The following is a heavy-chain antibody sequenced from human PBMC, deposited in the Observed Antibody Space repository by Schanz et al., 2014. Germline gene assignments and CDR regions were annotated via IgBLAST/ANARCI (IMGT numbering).Heavy chain of an antibody. V-gene: IGHV1-46*03. D-gene: IGHD2-2*01. CDR1: GYTFTSYY. CDR2: INPSGGST. CDR3: ARGIPYCSSTSCSGLDAYEV. Sequence: QVQLVQSGAEVKKPGASVKVSCKASGYTFTSYYMHWVRQAPGQGLEWMGIINPSGGSTSYAQKFQGRVTMTRDTSTSTVYMELSSLRSEDTAVYYCARGIPYCSSTSCSGLDAYEVWGQGTLVNVSS. J-gene: IGHJ3*01.